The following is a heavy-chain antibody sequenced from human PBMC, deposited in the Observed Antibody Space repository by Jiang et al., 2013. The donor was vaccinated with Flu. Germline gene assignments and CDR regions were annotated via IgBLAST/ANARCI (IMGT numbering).Heavy chain of an antibody. CDR3: ANHRFRTGQWELLFSSYYYYYGMDV. D-gene: IGHD1-26*01. J-gene: IGHJ6*02. Sequence: LEWVSAISGSGGSTYYADSVKGRFTISRDNSKNTLYLQMNSLRAEDTAVYYCANHRFRTGQWELLFSSYYYYYGMDVWGQGTTVTVSS. V-gene: IGHV3-23*01. CDR2: ISGSGGST.